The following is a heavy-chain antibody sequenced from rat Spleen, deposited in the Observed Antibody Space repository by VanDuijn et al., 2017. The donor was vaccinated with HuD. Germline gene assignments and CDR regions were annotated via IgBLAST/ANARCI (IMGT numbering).Heavy chain of an antibody. D-gene: IGHD1-2*01. CDR1: GFTFSNYG. CDR3: AASIAAMRDY. Sequence: EVKLVESGGGLVQPGNSLTLSCVASGFTFSNYGMPWIRQAPKKGLEWIAMIYHDSSKMYYAYTVKGRFTISRDKYKNTLHREMNSLTSEDTAMYYCAASIAAMRDYWGQGVMVTVSS. V-gene: IGHV5-54*01. CDR2: IYHDSSKM. J-gene: IGHJ2*01.